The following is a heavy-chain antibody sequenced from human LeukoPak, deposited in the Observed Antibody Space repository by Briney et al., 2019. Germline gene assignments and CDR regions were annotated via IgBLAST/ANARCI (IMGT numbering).Heavy chain of an antibody. J-gene: IGHJ3*02. D-gene: IGHD2-21*02. CDR1: GYTFTGYY. CDR2: INPNSGGT. V-gene: IGHV1-2*02. CDR3: AREDNCGGDCYYDAFDI. Sequence: ASVKVSCKASGYTFTGYYMHWVRQAPGQRLEWMGWINPNSGGTNYAQKFQGRVTMTRDTSISTAYMELSRLRSDDTAVYYCAREDNCGGDCYYDAFDIWGQGTMVTVSS.